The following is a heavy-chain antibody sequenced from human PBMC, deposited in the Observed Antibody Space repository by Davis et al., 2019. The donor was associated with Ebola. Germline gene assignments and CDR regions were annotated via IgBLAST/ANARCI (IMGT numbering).Heavy chain of an antibody. CDR3: ARGPSVATAHYFDY. V-gene: IGHV1-69*06. CDR2: IIPLFGTT. CDR1: GYTFTSYA. J-gene: IGHJ4*02. D-gene: IGHD2-21*02. Sequence: AASVKVSCKASGYTFTSYAMHWVRQAPGQRLEWMGWIIPLFGTTNYAQKFRGRVMITADKSTRIAYMELNSLTSEDTAVYYCARGPSVATAHYFDYWGQGTLVTVS.